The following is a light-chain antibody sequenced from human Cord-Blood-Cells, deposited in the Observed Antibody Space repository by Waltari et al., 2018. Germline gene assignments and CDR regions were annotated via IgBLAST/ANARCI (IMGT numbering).Light chain of an antibody. CDR2: EVS. CDR1: SSDVGGYNY. CDR3: SSYAGSNNFVV. V-gene: IGLV2-8*01. J-gene: IGLJ2*01. Sequence: QSALTQPPSASGSPGQSVTIPCTAPSSDVGGYNYVSWYQQHPGKAPKLMIYEVSKRPSGVPDRFSGSKSGNTASLTVSGLQAEDEADYYCSSYAGSNNFVVFGGGTKLTVL.